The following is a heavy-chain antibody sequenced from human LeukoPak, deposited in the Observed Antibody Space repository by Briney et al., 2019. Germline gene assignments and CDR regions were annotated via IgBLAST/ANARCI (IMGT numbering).Heavy chain of an antibody. J-gene: IGHJ4*02. V-gene: IGHV4-34*01. CDR1: GGSFSGYY. CDR2: INHSGTT. CDR3: ARGRSPGY. Sequence: PSETLSLTCAVYGGSFSGYYWSWIRQPPGKGLEWIGEINHSGTTNYSPSLKSRLTISGDTSKNHFSLKLTSVTAADTAVYYCARGRSPGYWGQGTLVTVSS.